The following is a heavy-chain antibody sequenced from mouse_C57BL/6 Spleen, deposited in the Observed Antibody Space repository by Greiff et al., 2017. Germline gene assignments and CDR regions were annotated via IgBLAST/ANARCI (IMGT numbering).Heavy chain of an antibody. J-gene: IGHJ3*01. CDR3: SRNRGGFDY. CDR1: GYTFTSYW. CDR2: INPSNGGT. Sequence: QVQLQQPGAELVKPGASVKLSCKASGYTFTSYWMHWVKQRPGQGLEWIGNINPSNGGTNYNEKFKSKATLTVDKSYSPAYLQLSSRPSEDSAVYYCSRNRGGFDYWGQGTLVTVSA. V-gene: IGHV1-53*01.